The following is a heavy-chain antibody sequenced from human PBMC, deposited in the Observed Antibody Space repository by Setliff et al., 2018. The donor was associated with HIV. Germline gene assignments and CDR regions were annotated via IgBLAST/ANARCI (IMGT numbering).Heavy chain of an antibody. CDR1: GGAISSSSYY. J-gene: IGHJ4*02. CDR2: VYHSGST. CDR3: ARGGGVAVTTTGGTASFDY. Sequence: TSETLSLTCNVSGGAISSSSYYWFWIRQPPGKGLVWIGSVYHSGSTYYNPSLKSRVAISVDTSKNQFSLRVSSVTATDTAVYFCARGGGVAVTTTGGTASFDYWGQGTLVTVSS. D-gene: IGHD2-15*01. V-gene: IGHV4-39*07.